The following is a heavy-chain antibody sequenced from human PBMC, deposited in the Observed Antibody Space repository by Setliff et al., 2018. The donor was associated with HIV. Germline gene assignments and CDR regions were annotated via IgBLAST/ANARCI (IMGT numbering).Heavy chain of an antibody. J-gene: IGHJ1*01. V-gene: IGHV4-4*07. D-gene: IGHD3-22*01. CDR3: ARGTPHYYDSRYFQH. Sequence: SETLSLTCTVSGGSISSAYWSWIRQPAGKGLEWIGRVYISGSTNYSPSLRSRVTMSVDTSKNQFSLKLSSLTAADTAVYYCARGTPHYYDSRYFQHWGQGTQVTVSS. CDR2: VYISGST. CDR1: GGSISSAY.